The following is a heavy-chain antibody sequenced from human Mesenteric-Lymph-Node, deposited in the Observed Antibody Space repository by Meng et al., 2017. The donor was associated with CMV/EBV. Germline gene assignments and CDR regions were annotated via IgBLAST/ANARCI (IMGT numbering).Heavy chain of an antibody. Sequence: GQLWQWGAGLLKPSETRSLTCAVDGGSFSGYYWSWIRQPPGKGLEWIGEINHSGSTNYNPSLKSRVTISVDTSKNQFSLKLSSVTAADTAVYYCARHQRWLKSEGGFNYWGQGTLVTVSS. D-gene: IGHD4-23*01. CDR1: GGSFSGYY. CDR3: ARHQRWLKSEGGFNY. CDR2: INHSGST. V-gene: IGHV4-34*01. J-gene: IGHJ4*02.